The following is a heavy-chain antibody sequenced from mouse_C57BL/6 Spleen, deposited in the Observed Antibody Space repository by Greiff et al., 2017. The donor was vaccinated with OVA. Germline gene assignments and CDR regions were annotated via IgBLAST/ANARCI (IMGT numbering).Heavy chain of an antibody. CDR3: ERRDYYGSSQYYFDY. D-gene: IGHD1-1*01. CDR2: IHPNSGST. Sequence: QVQLQQPGAELVKPGASVKLSCKASGYTFTSYWMHWVKQRPGQGLEWIGMIHPNSGSTNYNEKFKSKATLTVDKSSSTAYMQLSSLTSEDSAVYYCERRDYYGSSQYYFDYWGQGTTLTVSS. V-gene: IGHV1-64*01. J-gene: IGHJ2*01. CDR1: GYTFTSYW.